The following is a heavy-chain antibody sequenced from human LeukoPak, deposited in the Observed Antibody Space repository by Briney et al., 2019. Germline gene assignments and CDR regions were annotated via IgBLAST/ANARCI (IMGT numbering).Heavy chain of an antibody. CDR1: GGTFSSYA. V-gene: IGHV1-69*01. CDR3: ARVDGAAAGPFDY. Sequence: SVKVSCKASGGTFSSYAISWVRQAPGQGLEWMGGIIPIFGTANYAQKFQGRVTITADESTSTAYMELSSLRSEDTAVYYCARVDGAAAGPFDYWGQGTLVTVSS. D-gene: IGHD6-13*01. J-gene: IGHJ4*02. CDR2: IIPIFGTA.